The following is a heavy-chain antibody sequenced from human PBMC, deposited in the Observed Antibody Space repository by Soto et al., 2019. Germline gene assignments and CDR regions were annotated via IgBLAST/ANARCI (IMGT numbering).Heavy chain of an antibody. CDR1: GYTLTELS. D-gene: IGHD6-6*01. CDR3: AGRPYSSSSGDY. V-gene: IGHV1-24*01. CDR2: FDPEDGET. Sequence: ASVKVSCKVSGYTLTELSMHWVRQAPGKGLEWMGGFDPEDGETIYAQKFQGRVTMTEDTSTDTAYMELSSLRSEDTAVYCCAGRPYSSSSGDYWGQGTLVTVSS. J-gene: IGHJ4*02.